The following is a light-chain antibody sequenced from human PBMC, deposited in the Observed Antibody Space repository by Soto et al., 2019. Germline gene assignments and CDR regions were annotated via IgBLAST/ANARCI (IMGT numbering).Light chain of an antibody. CDR1: RSDVGGYNY. J-gene: IGLJ2*01. CDR2: DVS. CDR3: SSYTSSSTVV. Sequence: QSALTQPASVSGSPGRSITISCTGTRSDVGGYNYVSWYQQHPGKAPKLLIYDVSNRPSGVSNRFSGSRSGNTASLTISGLQAEDEADAYCSSYTSSSTVVFAGGTKLTVL. V-gene: IGLV2-14*03.